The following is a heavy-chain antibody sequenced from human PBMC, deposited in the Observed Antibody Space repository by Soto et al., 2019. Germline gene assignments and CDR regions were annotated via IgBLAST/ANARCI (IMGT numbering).Heavy chain of an antibody. CDR1: GGTFSSYA. V-gene: IGHV1-69*13. J-gene: IGHJ6*02. CDR3: ARDRGYSYAYGGMDV. Sequence: GASVKVSCKASGGTFSSYAISWVRQAPGQGLEWMGGIIPIFGTANYAQKFQGRVTITADESTSTAYMELSSLRSEDTAVYYCARDRGYSYAYGGMDVWGQGTTVTVSS. D-gene: IGHD5-18*01. CDR2: IIPIFGTA.